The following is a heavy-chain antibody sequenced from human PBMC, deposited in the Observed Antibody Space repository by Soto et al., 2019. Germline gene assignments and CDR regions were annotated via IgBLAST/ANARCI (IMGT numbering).Heavy chain of an antibody. CDR3: ARDSGRFYIDY. Sequence: PGGSLRLSCAASGFTFSNYWMTWVRQAPGKGLEWVANIKPDGSEEYYVDSMKGRFTISRDNAKNSLFLQVNSLRAEDTAVYYCARDSGRFYIDYWGQGTLVTVSS. D-gene: IGHD1-26*01. V-gene: IGHV3-7*04. J-gene: IGHJ4*02. CDR1: GFTFSNYW. CDR2: IKPDGSEE.